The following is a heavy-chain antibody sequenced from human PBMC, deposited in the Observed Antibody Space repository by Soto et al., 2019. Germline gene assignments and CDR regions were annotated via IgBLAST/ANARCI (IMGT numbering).Heavy chain of an antibody. D-gene: IGHD3-10*01. V-gene: IGHV4-59*01. CDR2: IYYSGST. Sequence: SETLSLTCTVSGGSISSYYWSWIRQPPGKGLEWIWYIYYSGSTNYNPSLKSRVTISVDTSKNQFSLKLSSVTAADTAVYYCARAAGKTYYYGSGRLYNWFDPWGQGTLVTVSS. J-gene: IGHJ5*02. CDR1: GGSISSYY. CDR3: ARAAGKTYYYGSGRLYNWFDP.